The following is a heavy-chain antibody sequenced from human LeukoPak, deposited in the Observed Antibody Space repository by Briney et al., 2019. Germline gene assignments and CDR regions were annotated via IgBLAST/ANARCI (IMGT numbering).Heavy chain of an antibody. CDR2: IDPSESDT. CDR1: GYSFTSYW. V-gene: IGHV5-10-1*01. CDR3: ARHRGYKAVAGTDFDY. D-gene: IGHD6-19*01. Sequence: KPGESLRISCKGSGYSFTSYWISWVRQMPGKGLERMGRIDPSESDTNYSPSFQGHVTISADKSISTAYLQWSSLKASDTAIYYCARHRGYKAVAGTDFDYWGQGTLVTVSS. J-gene: IGHJ4*02.